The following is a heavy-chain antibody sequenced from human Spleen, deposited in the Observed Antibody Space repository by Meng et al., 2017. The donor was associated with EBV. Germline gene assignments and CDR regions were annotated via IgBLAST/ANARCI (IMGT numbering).Heavy chain of an antibody. CDR1: GSSISSSSYY. CDR2: IYYSGST. Sequence: DSGPGLAQPSETLSLTCTVSGSSISSSSYYWGWTRQPPGKGLEWIGSIYYSGSTYYNPSLKSRVTISVDTSKNQFSLKLSSVTAADTAVYYCARAFSTSGWFDPWGQGTLVTVSS. D-gene: IGHD3/OR15-3a*01. V-gene: IGHV4-39*07. CDR3: ARAFSTSGWFDP. J-gene: IGHJ5*02.